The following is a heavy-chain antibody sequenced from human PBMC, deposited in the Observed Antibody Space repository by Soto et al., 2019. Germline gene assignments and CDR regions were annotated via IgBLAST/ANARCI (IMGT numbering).Heavy chain of an antibody. Sequence: VQVLESGGGLVQPGGSLRLSCAASGFTFSVYAMSWVRQAPGKGLEWIGSMYYSGDTYHNPSLKSRVSLSVDTSKDQFSLNLTSVTAADTAVYFCVGNYDSSFDYWGRGTLVTVSS. J-gene: IGHJ4*02. CDR1: GFTFSVYA. D-gene: IGHD3-22*01. CDR2: MYYSGDT. V-gene: IGHV4-30-4*08. CDR3: VGNYDSSFDY.